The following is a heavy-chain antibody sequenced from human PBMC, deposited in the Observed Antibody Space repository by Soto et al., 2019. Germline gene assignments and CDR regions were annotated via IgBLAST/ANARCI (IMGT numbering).Heavy chain of an antibody. CDR1: GGTFSTYI. CDR3: ATDRIIDL. Sequence: QVQLVQSGAEVRKPGSSVKVSCKAPGGTFSTYIISWVRQAPGQGLEWMGRIIPIPDITNYAQKFQGRVTVTADRSTSTAYMELTNLKSEDTAVYYCATDRIIDLWGQGTMVTVSS. J-gene: IGHJ3*01. V-gene: IGHV1-69*08. CDR2: IIPIPDIT.